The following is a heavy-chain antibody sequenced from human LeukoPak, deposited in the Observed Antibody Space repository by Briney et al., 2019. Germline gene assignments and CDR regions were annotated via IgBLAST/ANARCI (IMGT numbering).Heavy chain of an antibody. D-gene: IGHD3-22*01. Sequence: GGSLRLSCAASGFTFSSYGMHWVRQAPGKGLEWVAFIRYDGSNKYYADSVKGRFTISRDNSKNTLYLQMNSLRAEDTAVYYCAKSMGPYYYDSSGYYWGQGTLVTVSS. V-gene: IGHV3-30*02. CDR1: GFTFSSYG. CDR3: AKSMGPYYYDSSGYY. J-gene: IGHJ4*02. CDR2: IRYDGSNK.